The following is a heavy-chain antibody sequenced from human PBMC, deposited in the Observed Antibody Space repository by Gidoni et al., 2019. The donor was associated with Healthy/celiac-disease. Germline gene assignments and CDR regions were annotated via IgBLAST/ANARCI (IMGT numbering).Heavy chain of an antibody. J-gene: IGHJ4*02. Sequence: QVQLVQSGAEVKKPGASVKVSCKASGYTFTGYYMHWVRQAPGQGLEWMGWINPNSGGTNYAQKFQGRVTMTRDTSISTAYMELSRLRSDDTAVYYCARDRPATYYYDSSGYCFDYWGQGTLVTVSS. CDR3: ARDRPATYYYDSSGYCFDY. D-gene: IGHD3-22*01. V-gene: IGHV1-2*02. CDR2: INPNSGGT. CDR1: GYTFTGYY.